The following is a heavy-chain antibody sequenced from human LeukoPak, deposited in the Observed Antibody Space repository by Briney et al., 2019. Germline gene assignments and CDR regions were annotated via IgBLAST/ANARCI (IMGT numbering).Heavy chain of an antibody. CDR1: GFTFSSYA. Sequence: GGSLRLSCAASGFTFSSYAMSWVRQAPGKGLEWVSAISGSGGSTYYADSVKGRFTISRDNSKNTLYLQMNSLRAEDTAVYYCAGQGAGVVIVWGVIDYWGQGTLVTVSS. CDR3: AGQGAGVVIVWGVIDY. CDR2: ISGSGGST. J-gene: IGHJ4*02. D-gene: IGHD3-3*01. V-gene: IGHV3-23*01.